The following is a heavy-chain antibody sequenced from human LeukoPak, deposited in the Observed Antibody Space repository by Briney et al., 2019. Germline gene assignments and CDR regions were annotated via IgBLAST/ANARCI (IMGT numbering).Heavy chain of an antibody. CDR1: GGSISSYY. J-gene: IGHJ3*02. D-gene: IGHD3-22*01. CDR3: AREPEYYDSSGYLSSGAFDI. V-gene: IGHV4-59*01. Sequence: PSETLSLTCTVSGGSISSYYWSWIRQPPGKGLEWIGYIYYSGSTNYNPSLKSRVTISVDTSKNQFSLKLSSVTAADTAAYYCAREPEYYDSSGYLSSGAFDIWGQGTMVTVSS. CDR2: IYYSGST.